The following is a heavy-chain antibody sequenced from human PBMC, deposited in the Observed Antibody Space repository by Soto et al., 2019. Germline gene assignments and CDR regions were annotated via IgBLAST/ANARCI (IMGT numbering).Heavy chain of an antibody. Sequence: QVQLQQWGAGLLKPSETLSLTCAVYGGSFSGYYWSWIRQPPGKGLEWIGEINHSGSTNYNPSLKSRVTISVDTSKNQFSLKLSSVTAADTAVYDCAIPAARYNWFVPWGHGTLVTVSS. D-gene: IGHD6-6*01. J-gene: IGHJ5*02. CDR1: GGSFSGYY. CDR3: AIPAARYNWFVP. CDR2: INHSGST. V-gene: IGHV4-34*01.